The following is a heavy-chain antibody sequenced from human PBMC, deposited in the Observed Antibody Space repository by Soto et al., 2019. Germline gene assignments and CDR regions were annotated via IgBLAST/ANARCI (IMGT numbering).Heavy chain of an antibody. J-gene: IGHJ6*02. V-gene: IGHV1-69*13. CDR3: ASRGYCSGGSCYQPLTDYYYGMDV. D-gene: IGHD2-15*01. Sequence: SVRVSCKASGGTFSSYAISWVRQAPGQGLEWMGGIIPIFGTANYAQKFQGRVTITADESTSTAYMELSSLRSEDTAVYYCASRGYCSGGSCYQPLTDYYYGMDVWGQGTTVTVSS. CDR1: GGTFSSYA. CDR2: IIPIFGTA.